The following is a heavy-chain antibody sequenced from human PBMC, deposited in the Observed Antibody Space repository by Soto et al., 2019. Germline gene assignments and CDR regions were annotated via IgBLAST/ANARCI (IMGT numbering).Heavy chain of an antibody. Sequence: GGSLRLSCLASGFSFRSCAMHWVRQAPGKGLEYVSGITSEGDRTWHADSVKGRFTVSRDNSRNTLYLHLSSLRAEDTAVYYCVKGNQLLRYYFESWGQGTRVSLSS. D-gene: IGHD2-21*01. CDR2: ITSEGDRT. CDR3: VKGNQLLRYYFES. CDR1: GFSFRSCA. J-gene: IGHJ4*02. V-gene: IGHV3-64D*06.